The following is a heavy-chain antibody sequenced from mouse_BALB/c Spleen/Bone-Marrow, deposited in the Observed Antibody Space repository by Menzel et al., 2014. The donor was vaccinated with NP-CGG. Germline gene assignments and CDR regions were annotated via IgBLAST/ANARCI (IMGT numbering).Heavy chain of an antibody. CDR1: GYTFTDYY. CDR3: VTKGSSGYGLFAY. J-gene: IGHJ3*01. V-gene: IGHV1-26*01. CDR2: INPNNGDT. Sequence: VQLQQSGPDLVKPGASVKLSCRASGYTFTDYYMKWVKQSHGKNLEWIGDINPNNGDTFYNQKFKGKATLTVDTSSSTAYMQLNSLTSEDSAVYYCVTKGSSGYGLFAYWGQATLVAVSA. D-gene: IGHD3-1*01.